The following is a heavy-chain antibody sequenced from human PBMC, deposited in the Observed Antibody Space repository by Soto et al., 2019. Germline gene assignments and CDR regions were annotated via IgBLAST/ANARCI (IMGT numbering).Heavy chain of an antibody. CDR3: ARVGRPFYDFWSGYKGDWFDP. CDR2: ISAYNGNT. V-gene: IGHV1-18*01. Sequence: QVQLVQSGAEVKKPGASVKVSCKASGYTFTSYGISWVRQAPGQGLEWMGWISAYNGNTNYAQKLQGRVTMTTDTTTSTAYMELRSLRSDDTAVYYCARVGRPFYDFWSGYKGDWFDPWGKGTLVTVSS. J-gene: IGHJ5*02. D-gene: IGHD3-3*01. CDR1: GYTFTSYG.